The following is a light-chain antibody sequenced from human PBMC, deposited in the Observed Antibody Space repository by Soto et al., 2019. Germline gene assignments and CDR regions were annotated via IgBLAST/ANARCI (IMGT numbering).Light chain of an antibody. CDR3: QHYNSYPEA. CDR1: QTISSW. Sequence: DIQMTQSPSTLSGSVGDRVTITCRASQTISSWLAWYQQKPGKAPKLLIYKASTLKSGVPSRFSGSGSGTEFTLTISSLQTDDFATYYCQHYNSYPEAFGQGTKVDIK. CDR2: KAS. V-gene: IGKV1-5*03. J-gene: IGKJ1*01.